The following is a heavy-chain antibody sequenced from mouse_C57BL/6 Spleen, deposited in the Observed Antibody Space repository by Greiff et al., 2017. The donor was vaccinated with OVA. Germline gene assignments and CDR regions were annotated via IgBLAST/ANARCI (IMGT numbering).Heavy chain of an antibody. CDR2: IDPENGDT. CDR1: GFNIKDDY. Sequence: VQLQQSGAELVRPGASVKLSCTASGFNIKDDYMHWVKQRPEQGLEWIGWIDPENGDTEYASKFQGKATITADTSSNTAYLQLSSLTSEDTAVYYCTTSYLVLRPSRAMDYWGQGTSVTVSS. CDR3: TTSYLVLRPSRAMDY. J-gene: IGHJ4*01. V-gene: IGHV14-4*01. D-gene: IGHD1-1*01.